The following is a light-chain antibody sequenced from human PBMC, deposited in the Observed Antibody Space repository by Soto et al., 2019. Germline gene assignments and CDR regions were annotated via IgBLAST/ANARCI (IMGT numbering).Light chain of an antibody. CDR2: AAS. CDR1: QSISTW. Sequence: QMSPRPSTLSESIEDRVTITCRASQSISTWLAWYQQKPGKAPNLLIYAASTLENGVPTRFSGTGSETEFTLTVSSLQPDDSATYYCQQYNDYITFGQGTRLEIK. CDR3: QQYNDYIT. J-gene: IGKJ5*01. V-gene: IGKV1-5*01.